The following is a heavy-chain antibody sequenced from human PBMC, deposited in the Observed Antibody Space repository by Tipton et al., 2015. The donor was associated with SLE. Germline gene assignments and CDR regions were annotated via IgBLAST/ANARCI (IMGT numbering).Heavy chain of an antibody. CDR2: IWYDGSNK. Sequence: SLRLSCAASGFTFSSYGMHWVRQAPGKGLEWVAVIWYDGSNKYYADSVKGRFTISRDNSKNTLYLQMNSLRAEDTAVYYCARDRGGYSYGHDYWGQGTLVTVSS. CDR3: ARDRGGYSYGHDY. V-gene: IGHV3-33*01. CDR1: GFTFSSYG. J-gene: IGHJ4*02. D-gene: IGHD5-18*01.